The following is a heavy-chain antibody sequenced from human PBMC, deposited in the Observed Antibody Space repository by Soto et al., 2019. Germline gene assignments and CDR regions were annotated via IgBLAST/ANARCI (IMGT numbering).Heavy chain of an antibody. CDR2: IKQDGSEK. J-gene: IGHJ5*02. V-gene: IGHV3-7*01. D-gene: IGHD3-10*01. Sequence: PGGSLRLSCAASGFTFSSFWMSWVRQAPGKGLEWVANIKQDGSEKYQVDSVKGRFTISRDNAKNSLYLRMNSLRVEDTAVYYCARHEGTWFDPWGQGTLVTVSS. CDR1: GFTFSSFW. CDR3: ARHEGTWFDP.